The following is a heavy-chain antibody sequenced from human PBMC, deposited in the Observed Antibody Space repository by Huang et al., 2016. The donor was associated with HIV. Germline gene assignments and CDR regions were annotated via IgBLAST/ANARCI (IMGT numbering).Heavy chain of an antibody. D-gene: IGHD3-22*01. J-gene: IGHJ4*02. CDR1: GYRLRDLS. CDR3: TACVIVPDETVDFDF. Sequence: QVQLVQSGAEVKKPGASVTVSCTVSGYRLRDLSMHGVRQAPGKGLEWMGGFDPEHGEASYAQKFQGRVTTTEDKSSDTAYMELRSLTSEDTAVYYCTACVIVPDETVDFDFWGQGTLVAVSS. V-gene: IGHV1-24*01. CDR2: FDPEHGEA.